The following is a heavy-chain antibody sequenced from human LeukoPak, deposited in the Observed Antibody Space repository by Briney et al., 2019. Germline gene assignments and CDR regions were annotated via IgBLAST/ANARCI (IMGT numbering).Heavy chain of an antibody. J-gene: IGHJ4*02. CDR1: GGSISRSDYY. Sequence: SQTLSLTCTVSGGSISRSDYYWSWIRQHPGKGLEWIGYIYYSGSTNYNPSLKSRVTISVDTSKNQFSLKLSSVTAADTAVYYCARDRGHVGATDYWGQGTLVTVSS. CDR3: ARDRGHVGATDY. D-gene: IGHD1-26*01. V-gene: IGHV4-61*08. CDR2: IYYSGST.